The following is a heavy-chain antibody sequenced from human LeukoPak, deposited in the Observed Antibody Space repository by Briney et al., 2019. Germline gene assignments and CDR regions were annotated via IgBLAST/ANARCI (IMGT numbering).Heavy chain of an antibody. CDR2: VYPGDSDT. CDR3: ARQLGAAAGRVFFDF. CDR1: GYSFSNSW. D-gene: IGHD6-13*01. J-gene: IGHJ4*02. V-gene: IGHV5-51*01. Sequence: GESLKLSCKGSGYSFSNSWIALVPQMPGKGLEWMGIVYPGDSDTRYSPSFQGQVTFSADKSISTAYLQWSSLKAADTAMYYCARQLGAAAGRVFFDFWGQGTMVSVSS.